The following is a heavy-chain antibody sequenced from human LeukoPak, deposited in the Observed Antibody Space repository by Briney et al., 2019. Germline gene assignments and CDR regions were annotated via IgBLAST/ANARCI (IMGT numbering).Heavy chain of an antibody. V-gene: IGHV3-66*01. CDR3: ARAASKGVTDY. J-gene: IGHJ4*02. Sequence: GGSLRLSCAASGFTVSSNYMSWVRQAPGEGLEWVSIIYSGGSTYYADSVKGRFTISRDNSKNTLYLQMNSLRAEDTAVYYCARAASKGVTDYWGQGTLVTVSS. CDR2: IYSGGST. CDR1: GFTVSSNY. D-gene: IGHD3-10*01.